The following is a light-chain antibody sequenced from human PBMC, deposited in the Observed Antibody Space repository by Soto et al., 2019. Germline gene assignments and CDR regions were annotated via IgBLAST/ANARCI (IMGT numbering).Light chain of an antibody. J-gene: IGKJ5*01. CDR1: QSVTTNS. V-gene: IGKV3-20*01. Sequence: EIVLTQSPGTLSLSPGERAALSCRASQSVTTNSLAWYQQKPGQAPRLLIYAVSSRATGIPDRFSGSGSGTDFTLTISRVEPEELAVYYCQQYGTSLFTFGQGTRLESK. CDR2: AVS. CDR3: QQYGTSLFT.